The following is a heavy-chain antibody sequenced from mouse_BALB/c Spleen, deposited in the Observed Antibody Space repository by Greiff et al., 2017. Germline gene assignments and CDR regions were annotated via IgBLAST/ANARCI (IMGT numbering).Heavy chain of an antibody. CDR3: ARENYRYDVFAY. CDR1: GYTFTDYN. V-gene: IGHV1S29*02. CDR2: IYPYNGGT. J-gene: IGHJ3*01. Sequence: VQLQQSGPELVKPRASVKISCKASGYTFTDYNMHWVKQSHGKSLEWIGYIYPYNGGTGYNQTFKSKATLTVDNSSSTAYMELRSLTSEDSAVYYCARENYRYDVFAYWGQGTLVTVSA. D-gene: IGHD2-14*01.